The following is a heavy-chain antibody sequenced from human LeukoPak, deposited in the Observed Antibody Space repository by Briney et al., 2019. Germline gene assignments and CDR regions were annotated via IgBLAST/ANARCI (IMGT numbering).Heavy chain of an antibody. CDR2: INPNSGGT. Sequence: ASVTVSCKASGFTVTDYYIHWVRQAPGQGLEWMGWINPNSGGTNYAQKFQGWVTMTRDTSISTAYMELSRLRSDDTAVCYCAREGTPSSWYEYWGQGTLVTVSS. CDR3: AREGTPSSWYEY. D-gene: IGHD6-13*01. J-gene: IGHJ4*02. CDR1: GFTVTDYY. V-gene: IGHV1-2*04.